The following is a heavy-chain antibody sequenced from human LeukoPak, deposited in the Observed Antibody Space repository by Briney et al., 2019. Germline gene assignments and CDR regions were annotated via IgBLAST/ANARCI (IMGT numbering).Heavy chain of an antibody. V-gene: IGHV3-66*01. D-gene: IGHD2-15*01. CDR1: GFTVSSNY. Sequence: GGSLRLSCAASGFTVSSNYMSWVRQAPGKGLEWVSVIYSGGSTYYADSVKGRFTISRDDSKNTLYLQMNSLRAEDTAVYYCVRDQDVGTFDIWGQGTMVTVSS. CDR2: IYSGGST. J-gene: IGHJ3*02. CDR3: VRDQDVGTFDI.